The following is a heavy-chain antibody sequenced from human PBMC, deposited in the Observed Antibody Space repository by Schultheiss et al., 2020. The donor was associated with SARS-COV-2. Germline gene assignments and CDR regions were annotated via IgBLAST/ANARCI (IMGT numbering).Heavy chain of an antibody. J-gene: IGHJ4*02. CDR3: AKTPRKDTAMVYFDY. CDR1: GFTFDDYA. Sequence: GGSLRLSCAASGFTFDDYAMHWVRQAPGKGLEWVSGISWNSGSIGYADSVKGRFTISRDNSKNTLYLQMNSLRAEDTAVYYCAKTPRKDTAMVYFDYWGQGTLVTVSS. V-gene: IGHV3-9*01. CDR2: ISWNSGSI. D-gene: IGHD5-18*01.